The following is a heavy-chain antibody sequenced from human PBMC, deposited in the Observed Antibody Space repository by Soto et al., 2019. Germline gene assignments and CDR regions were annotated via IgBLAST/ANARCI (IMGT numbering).Heavy chain of an antibody. D-gene: IGHD6-13*01. CDR1: GGSISSGDYY. J-gene: IGHJ5*02. CDR3: ARDSAAGTSFDP. CDR2: VYYSGST. V-gene: IGHV4-30-4*01. Sequence: PSETLSLTCTVSGGSISSGDYYWSWIRQPPGKGLEWIGYVYYSGSTYYNPSLKSRVTISVDTSKNQFSLKLSSVTAADTAVYYCARDSAAGTSFDPWGQGTLVTVSS.